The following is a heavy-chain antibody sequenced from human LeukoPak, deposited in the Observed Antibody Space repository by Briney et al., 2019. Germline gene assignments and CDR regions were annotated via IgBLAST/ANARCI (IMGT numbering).Heavy chain of an antibody. CDR2: ISSSGSTI. J-gene: IGHJ4*02. Sequence: GGSLRLSCAASGFTFSDYYMSWIRQAPGKGLEWVSYISSSGSTIYYADSVKGRFTISRDNAKNSLYLQMNSLRAEDTVVYYCAREMWRGFVDYWGQGTLVTVSS. V-gene: IGHV3-11*01. CDR1: GFTFSDYY. D-gene: IGHD3-3*01. CDR3: AREMWRGFVDY.